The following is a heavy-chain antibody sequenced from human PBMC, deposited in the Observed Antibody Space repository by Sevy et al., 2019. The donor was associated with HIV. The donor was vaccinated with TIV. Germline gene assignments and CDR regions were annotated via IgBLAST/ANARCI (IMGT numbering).Heavy chain of an antibody. D-gene: IGHD3-10*01. V-gene: IGHV3-48*01. Sequence: GGSLRLSCAASGFTFSSYSMNWVRQAPGKGLEWVSYISSSSSTIYYADSVKGRLTISRDNAKNSLYLQMNSLRAEDTAVYYCARDGPGDLDAFDIWGQGTMVTVSS. CDR3: ARDGPGDLDAFDI. CDR2: ISSSSSTI. J-gene: IGHJ3*02. CDR1: GFTFSSYS.